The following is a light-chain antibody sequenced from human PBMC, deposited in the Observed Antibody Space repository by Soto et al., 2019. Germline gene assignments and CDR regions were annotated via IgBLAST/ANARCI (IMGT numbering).Light chain of an antibody. J-gene: IGKJ4*01. Sequence: DIQMTQFPSSLSASVGDTVTITCQASQDIYKYLNWYQQKPGKAPKLLIYDTSNLETGVPSRFSGSGSGTEFTLTISSLQPEDLASYYCQQLDRYPFTFGGGTKVEIK. V-gene: IGKV1-33*01. CDR2: DTS. CDR3: QQLDRYPFT. CDR1: QDIYKY.